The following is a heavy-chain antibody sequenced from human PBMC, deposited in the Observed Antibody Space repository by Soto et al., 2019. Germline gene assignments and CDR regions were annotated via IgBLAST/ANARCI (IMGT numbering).Heavy chain of an antibody. CDR3: AGGSRDTSGYYDFEY. CDR1: GLTLSSYG. D-gene: IGHD3-22*01. CDR2: ISAITNYK. J-gene: IGHJ4*02. V-gene: IGHV3-21*02. Sequence: EVQLVESGGGLVKPGGSLRLSCAGSGLTLSSYGMSWVRQAPGKGLEWVSSISAITNYKYSADSLKGRFTISRDNAKNSLYLQMNSLSAEDTAVYYCAGGSRDTSGYYDFEYWGQGTLVTVSS.